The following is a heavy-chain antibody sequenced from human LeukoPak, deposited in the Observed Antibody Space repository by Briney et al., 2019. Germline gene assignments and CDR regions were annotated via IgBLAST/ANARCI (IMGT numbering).Heavy chain of an antibody. J-gene: IGHJ4*02. CDR3: ARGVIAVAGPFDY. CDR1: GGSISSSSYY. V-gene: IGHV4-39*07. CDR2: IYYSGST. Sequence: SETPSLTCTVSGGSISSSSYYWGWIRQPPGKGLEWIGSIYYSGSTYYNPSLKSRVTISVDTSKNQFSLKLSSVTAADTAVYYCARGVIAVAGPFDYWGQGTLVTVSS. D-gene: IGHD6-19*01.